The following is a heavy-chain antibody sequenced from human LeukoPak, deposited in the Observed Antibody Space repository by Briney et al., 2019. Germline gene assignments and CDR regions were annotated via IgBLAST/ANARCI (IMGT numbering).Heavy chain of an antibody. CDR2: ISPSSGNI. J-gene: IGHJ4*02. D-gene: IGHD1-1*01. Sequence: GGSPRLSCVASGFPLSSYSINWIRQAPGKGLEWVSYISPSSGNIYYLDSVQGRFTVSRDNDRTSLFLQIDSPTAEDTAVYFCVRVKGTYFDYWGQGALVTVSS. CDR3: VRVKGTYFDY. V-gene: IGHV3-48*01. CDR1: GFPLSSYS.